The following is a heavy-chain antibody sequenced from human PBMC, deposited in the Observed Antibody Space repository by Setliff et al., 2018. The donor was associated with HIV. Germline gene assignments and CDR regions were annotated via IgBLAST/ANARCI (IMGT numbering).Heavy chain of an antibody. CDR3: ARDNDYGDYFDY. J-gene: IGHJ4*02. CDR2: INTGNDNT. D-gene: IGHD4-17*01. CDR1: GYTFSTYP. Sequence: EASVKVSCKTTGYTFSTYPMHWVRQAPGQRLEWMGWINTGNDNTRYSQKFQGRVTITRDTSASTAYMELSSLRSDDTAVYYCARDNDYGDYFDYWGQGTLVTVSS. V-gene: IGHV1-3*04.